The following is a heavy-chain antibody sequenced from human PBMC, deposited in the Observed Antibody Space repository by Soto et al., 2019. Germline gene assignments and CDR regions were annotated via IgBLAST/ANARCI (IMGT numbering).Heavy chain of an antibody. J-gene: IGHJ4*02. CDR1: GFMFSTSG. CDR2: ISYDGSNK. Sequence: GGSLRLSCAASGFMFSTSGMHWVRQAPGKGLDWVAFISYDGSNKFYADSVRGRFTISRDNSNNMLFLQMNSLRGEDTAVYSCAKDLPYSSGWPSPDYWGQGTLVTVSS. V-gene: IGHV3-30*18. CDR3: AKDLPYSSGWPSPDY. D-gene: IGHD6-19*01.